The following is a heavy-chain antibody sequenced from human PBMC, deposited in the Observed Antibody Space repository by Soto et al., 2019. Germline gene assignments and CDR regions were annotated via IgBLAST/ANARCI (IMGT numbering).Heavy chain of an antibody. CDR3: AKGGRQWLVTSDFNY. V-gene: IGHV3-30*18. Sequence: VQLVESGGGVVQPGRSLRLSCAASGFTFSDYAMHWVRQAPGKGLEWVAVVSHDGRNTHYADSVKGRFTISRDSSKNTVSLAMTSLRAADTAGYYCAKGGRQWLVTSDFNYWGQGDLVTVSS. J-gene: IGHJ4*02. D-gene: IGHD6-19*01. CDR1: GFTFSDYA. CDR2: VSHDGRNT.